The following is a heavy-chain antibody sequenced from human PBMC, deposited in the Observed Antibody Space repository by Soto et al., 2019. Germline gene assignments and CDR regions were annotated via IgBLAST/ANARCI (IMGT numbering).Heavy chain of an antibody. D-gene: IGHD3-3*01. CDR1: GDTFTSYY. CDR3: ARSSGGNFGIIIEGSNWFDP. CDR2: INPHGGST. J-gene: IGHJ5*02. V-gene: IGHV1-46*01. Sequence: QVQLVQSGAEVKRPGASVKVSCKAPGDTFTSYYLNWVRQAPGQGLEWMGVINPHGGSTKYAQKFQGRITMNRDTSRSTVYMELSSLRSDDTAIDYCARSSGGNFGIIIEGSNWFDPWGQGTLVTVSS.